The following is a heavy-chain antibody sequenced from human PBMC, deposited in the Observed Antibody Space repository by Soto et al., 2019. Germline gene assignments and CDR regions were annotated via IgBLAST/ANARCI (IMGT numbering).Heavy chain of an antibody. Sequence: SVKVSCKASGYTFTGYYMHWVRQARGQRLEWIGWIVVGSGNTNYAQKFQERVTITRDMSTSTAYMELSSLRSEDTAVYYCAADVQQLAPFDYWGQGTLVTVSS. V-gene: IGHV1-58*02. D-gene: IGHD6-6*01. CDR2: IVVGSGNT. CDR1: GYTFTGYY. CDR3: AADVQQLAPFDY. J-gene: IGHJ4*02.